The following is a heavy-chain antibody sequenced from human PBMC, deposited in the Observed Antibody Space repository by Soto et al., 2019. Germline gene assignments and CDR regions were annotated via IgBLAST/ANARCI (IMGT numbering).Heavy chain of an antibody. J-gene: IGHJ4*02. Sequence: QVQPVQSGAEVEKPGASVKVSCKASGYTFISYSITWVRQAPGQGLEWMGWISGYNGNTNYAQSIQGRATMTTDTSTTTAYMELWSLRSDDTAVYYCARGPGLYSGSYYLDYWGQGTLVTVSS. CDR3: ARGPGLYSGSYYLDY. CDR2: ISGYNGNT. D-gene: IGHD1-26*01. CDR1: GYTFISYS. V-gene: IGHV1-18*01.